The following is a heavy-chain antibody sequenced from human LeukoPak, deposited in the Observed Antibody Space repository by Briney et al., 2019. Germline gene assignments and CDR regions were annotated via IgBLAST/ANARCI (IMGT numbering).Heavy chain of an antibody. CDR1: GGSISSGGYY. Sequence: SETLSLTCTVSGGSISSGGYYWSWIRQHPGKGLEWIGYIFYSGSTYYNPSLKSRVTISVDTSKNQFSLKLSSVTAADTAVYYCARVVATTYCYYGMDVWGQGTTVTVSS. J-gene: IGHJ6*02. D-gene: IGHD5-12*01. CDR3: ARVVATTYCYYGMDV. CDR2: IFYSGST. V-gene: IGHV4-31*03.